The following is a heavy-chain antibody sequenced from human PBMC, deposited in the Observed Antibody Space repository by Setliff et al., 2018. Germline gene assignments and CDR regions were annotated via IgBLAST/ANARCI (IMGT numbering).Heavy chain of an antibody. CDR1: GFTFSSYS. CDR3: ATGPGSGYSY. Sequence: GGSLRLSCAASGFTFSSYSMNWVRQAPGKGLEWVSSISSSSNTNYADSVKGRFTISRDNAKNTVYLQMNSLRAEDTAVYYCATGPGSGYSYWGQGTQVTVSS. J-gene: IGHJ4*02. D-gene: IGHD3-22*01. V-gene: IGHV3-21*01. CDR2: ISSSSNT.